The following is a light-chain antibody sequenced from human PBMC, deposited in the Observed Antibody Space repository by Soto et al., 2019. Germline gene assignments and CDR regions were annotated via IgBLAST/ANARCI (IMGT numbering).Light chain of an antibody. CDR3: QKYNRAPRT. Sequence: DIKMTQSPSSVSASVGDTITMTCRASEALNNYLAWYQQRPGDLPKLLIYGASTLQSGVPSRFSGFGSGTDFTLTISSLQPEDAATYYCQKYNRAPRTFGPGTKVEIK. J-gene: IGKJ1*01. CDR2: GAS. V-gene: IGKV1-27*01. CDR1: EALNNY.